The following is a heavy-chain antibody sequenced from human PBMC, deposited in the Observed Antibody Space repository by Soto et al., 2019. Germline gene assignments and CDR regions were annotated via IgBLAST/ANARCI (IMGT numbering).Heavy chain of an antibody. D-gene: IGHD3-3*01. CDR3: ARSSYYDFWSGLGGAFDI. Sequence: EVQLVESGGGLVQPGGSLRLSCEASGFTVSSNYMSWVRQDPGKGLEWVSVIYSGGSTYYADSVKGRFTISRDNSKNTLYLQMNSLRAEDTAVYYCARSSYYDFWSGLGGAFDIWGQGTMVTVSS. J-gene: IGHJ3*02. V-gene: IGHV3-66*01. CDR2: IYSGGST. CDR1: GFTVSSNY.